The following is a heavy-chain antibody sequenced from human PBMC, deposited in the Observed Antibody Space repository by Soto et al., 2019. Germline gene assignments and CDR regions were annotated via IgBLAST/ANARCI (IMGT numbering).Heavy chain of an antibody. CDR3: ARLPRGYCSGGSCYSTRYGMDV. J-gene: IGHJ6*02. V-gene: IGHV3-30-3*01. CDR1: GFTFSSYA. D-gene: IGHD2-15*01. Sequence: GGSLRLSCAASGFTFSSYAMHWVRQAPGKGLEWVAVISYDGSNKYYADSVKGRFTISRDNSKNTLYLQMNSLRAEDTAVYYCARLPRGYCSGGSCYSTRYGMDVWGQGTTVTVSS. CDR2: ISYDGSNK.